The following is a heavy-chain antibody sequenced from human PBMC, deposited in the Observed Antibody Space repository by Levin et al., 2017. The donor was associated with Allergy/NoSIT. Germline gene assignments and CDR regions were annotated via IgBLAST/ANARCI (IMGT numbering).Heavy chain of an antibody. CDR3: ARGIHSSGWWDFDY. D-gene: IGHD6-19*01. J-gene: IGHJ4*02. CDR1: GYTFTSYD. Sequence: ASVKVSCKASGYTFTSYDINWVRQATGQGLEWMGWMNPNSGNTGYAQKFQGRVTMTRNTSISTAYMELSSLRCEDTAVYYCARGIHSSGWWDFDYWGQGTLVTVSS. CDR2: MNPNSGNT. V-gene: IGHV1-8*01.